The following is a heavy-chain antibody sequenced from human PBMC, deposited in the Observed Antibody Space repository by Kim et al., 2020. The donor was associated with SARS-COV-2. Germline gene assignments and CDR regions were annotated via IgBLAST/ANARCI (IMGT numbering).Heavy chain of an antibody. CDR2: ISYDGVNK. J-gene: IGHJ4*02. V-gene: IGHV3-30*04. Sequence: GGSLRLSCAASGFTFNTYAMHWVRQAPGKGLEWLAAISYDGVNKYYADSVRGRFTISRDNSKNTLYLQMNSLRGDDTAVFYCARDRANYYYADYWGQGILVTVSS. D-gene: IGHD3-10*01. CDR1: GFTFNTYA. CDR3: ARDRANYYYADY.